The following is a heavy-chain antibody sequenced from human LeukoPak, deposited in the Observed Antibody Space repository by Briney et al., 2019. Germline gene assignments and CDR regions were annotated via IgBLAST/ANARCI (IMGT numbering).Heavy chain of an antibody. CDR2: ISSSGSI. D-gene: IGHD3-10*01. J-gene: IGHJ4*02. Sequence: GGSLRLSCAASGFTFSDNYTSWIRQAPGKGLEWVSYISSSGSIYYADSVKGRFTISRDNAKNSLYLQMNSLRAEDTAVYYCARAGFGLAPLRGTPFDYWGQGTLVTVSS. V-gene: IGHV3-11*04. CDR3: ARAGFGLAPLRGTPFDY. CDR1: GFTFSDNY.